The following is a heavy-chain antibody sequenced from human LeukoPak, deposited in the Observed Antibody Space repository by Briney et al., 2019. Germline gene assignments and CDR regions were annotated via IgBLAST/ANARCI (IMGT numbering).Heavy chain of an antibody. CDR1: GGTFSSYA. Sequence: SVKVSCKASGGTFSSYAISWVRQAPGQGLEWMGGIIPIFGTANYAQKFQGRVTITADKSTSTAYMELSSLRSEDTAVYYCASLYDSSGYGAFDIWGQGTMVTVSS. D-gene: IGHD3-22*01. V-gene: IGHV1-69*06. J-gene: IGHJ3*02. CDR3: ASLYDSSGYGAFDI. CDR2: IIPIFGTA.